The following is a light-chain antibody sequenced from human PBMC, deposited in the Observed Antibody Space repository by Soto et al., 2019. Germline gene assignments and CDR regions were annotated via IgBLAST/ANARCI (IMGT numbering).Light chain of an antibody. J-gene: IGLJ1*01. CDR3: QSYDSSLSGHV. CDR1: SSNIGAGYD. V-gene: IGLV1-40*01. Sequence: QSVLTQPPSVSGAPGQMVTISCTGSSSNIGAGYDVHWYQQLPGTAPKLLTYGNSNRPSGVPDRFSGSKSGTSASLAITGLQAEDEADYYCQSYDSSLSGHVFGTGTKVTVL. CDR2: GNS.